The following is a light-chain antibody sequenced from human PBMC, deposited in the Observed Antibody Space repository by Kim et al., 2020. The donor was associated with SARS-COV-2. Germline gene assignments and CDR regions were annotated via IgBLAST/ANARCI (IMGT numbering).Light chain of an antibody. V-gene: IGLV3-19*01. J-gene: IGLJ2*01. CDR3: KSRDSSGKVV. CDR1: SLRSFY. CDR2: GKN. Sequence: SSELTQDPAVSVALGQTVRITCQGDSLRSFYATWYQKKSGQAPVLVFYGKNNRPSGIPDRFSGSSSGNTASLTLTGAQAADVADYYCKSRDSSGKVVFGGGTKVTVL.